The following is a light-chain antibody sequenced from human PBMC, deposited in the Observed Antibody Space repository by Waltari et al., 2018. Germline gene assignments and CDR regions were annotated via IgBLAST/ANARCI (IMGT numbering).Light chain of an antibody. CDR1: QSIVDA. Sequence: VLTQSPATLSLSPGDRAALSCRASQSIVDAIAWYQQRPGQTPRLLIYDAANRAPGIRARFSGSGSGTDFTLTISSLEPEDFAVYYCQQRRNWPLSFGQGTRLEIK. CDR3: QQRRNWPLS. CDR2: DAA. V-gene: IGKV3-11*01. J-gene: IGKJ5*01.